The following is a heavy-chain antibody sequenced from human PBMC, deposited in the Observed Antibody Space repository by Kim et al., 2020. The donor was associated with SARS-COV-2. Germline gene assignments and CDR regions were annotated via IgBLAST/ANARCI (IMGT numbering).Heavy chain of an antibody. CDR2: MNPNSGNT. D-gene: IGHD2-2*01. V-gene: IGHV1-8*01. CDR3: AASPVVVVPAAMVGDYYYYYGMDV. J-gene: IGHJ6*02. CDR1: GYTFTSYD. Sequence: ASVKVSCKASGYTFTSYDINWVRQATGQGLEWMGWMNPNSGNTGYAQKFQGRVTMTRNTSIRTAYMELSSLRSEDTAVYYCAASPVVVVPAAMVGDYYYYYGMDVWGQGTTVTVSS.